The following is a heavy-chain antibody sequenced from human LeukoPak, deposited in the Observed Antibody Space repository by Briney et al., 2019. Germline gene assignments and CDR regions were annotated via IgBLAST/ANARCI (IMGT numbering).Heavy chain of an antibody. CDR2: IYYSGST. CDR3: ARARSGGSWVGHYFDY. CDR1: GGSISSSSYY. Sequence: SETLSLTCTVSGGSISSSSYYWGWIRQPPGKGLEWIGYIYYSGSTYYNPSLKSRVTISVDTSKNQFSLKLSSVTAADTAVYYCARARSGGSWVGHYFDYWGQGTLVTVSS. J-gene: IGHJ4*02. D-gene: IGHD2-15*01. V-gene: IGHV4-30-4*08.